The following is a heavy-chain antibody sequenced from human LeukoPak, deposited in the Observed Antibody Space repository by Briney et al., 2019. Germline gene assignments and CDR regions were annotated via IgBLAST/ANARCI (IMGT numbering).Heavy chain of an antibody. CDR2: INHSGST. CDR3: ARSPAAIEWFDP. Sequence: SETLSLTCAVYGGSFSGYYWSWIRQPPGKGLEWIGEINHSGSTNYNPSLKSRVTISVDTSKNQFSLKLSSVTAADTAVYYCARSPAAIEWFDPWGQGTQVTVSS. J-gene: IGHJ5*02. D-gene: IGHD2-2*01. V-gene: IGHV4-34*01. CDR1: GGSFSGYY.